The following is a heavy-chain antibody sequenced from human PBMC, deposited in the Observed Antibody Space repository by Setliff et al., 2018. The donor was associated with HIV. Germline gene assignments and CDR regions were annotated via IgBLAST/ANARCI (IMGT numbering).Heavy chain of an antibody. J-gene: IGHJ4*02. Sequence: PGGSLRLSCAASGFIFSSYAMTWVRQAPGKGLEWVSTIRGSGSGDTTHYADFVKGRFTISRDNSKNTVYLQMNSPRAEDMAIYYCAREDSSWYGSLDYWGQGTPVTVSS. D-gene: IGHD6-13*01. V-gene: IGHV3-23*01. CDR2: IRGSGSGDTT. CDR3: AREDSSWYGSLDY. CDR1: GFIFSSYA.